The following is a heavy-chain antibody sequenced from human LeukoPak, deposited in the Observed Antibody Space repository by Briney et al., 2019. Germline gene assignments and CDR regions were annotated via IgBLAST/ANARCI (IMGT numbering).Heavy chain of an antibody. CDR3: ARAACSSTACYSP. CDR1: GYTFTSYD. CDR2: ISAYNGKT. D-gene: IGHD2-2*02. V-gene: IGHV1-18*01. Sequence: ASVKVSCKASGYTFTSYDINWVRQATGQGLEWMGWISAYNGKTNYAQNLQGRLTMTTDTSTTTAYMELRSLRFDDTAVYYCARAACSSTACYSPWGQGTLVTVSS. J-gene: IGHJ5*02.